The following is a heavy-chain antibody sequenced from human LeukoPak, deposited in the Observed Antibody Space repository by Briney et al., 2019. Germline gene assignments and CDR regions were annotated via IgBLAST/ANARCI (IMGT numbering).Heavy chain of an antibody. CDR2: IYSGGST. J-gene: IGHJ4*02. D-gene: IGHD1-26*01. Sequence: GGSLRLSCAASGFTVSSNYMSWVRQAPGKGLEWVSVIYSGGSTYYADSVKGRFTISRGNSKNTLYLQMNSLRAEDTAVYYCARRESGSYSYDYWGQGTLVTVSS. CDR1: GFTVSSNY. V-gene: IGHV3-66*02. CDR3: ARRESGSYSYDY.